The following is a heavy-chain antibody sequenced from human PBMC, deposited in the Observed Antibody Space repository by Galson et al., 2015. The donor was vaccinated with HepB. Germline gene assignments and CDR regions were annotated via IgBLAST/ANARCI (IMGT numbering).Heavy chain of an antibody. V-gene: IGHV1-18*04. CDR1: GYTFTSYG. Sequence: SVKVSCKASGYTFTSYGISWVRQAPGQGLEWMGWISAYNGNTNYAQKLQGRVTMTTDTSTSTAYMELRSLRSDDTAVYYCARDSSTTIGRYYGMDVWGQGTTVTVSS. CDR2: ISAYNGNT. J-gene: IGHJ6*02. D-gene: IGHD2-2*01. CDR3: ARDSSTTIGRYYGMDV.